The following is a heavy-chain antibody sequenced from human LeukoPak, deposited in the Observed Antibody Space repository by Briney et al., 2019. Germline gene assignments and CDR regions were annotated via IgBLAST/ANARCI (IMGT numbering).Heavy chain of an antibody. CDR2: IYYSGST. V-gene: IGHV4-59*01. CDR3: ARESVAGHYYGMDV. CDR1: GGSISSYY. D-gene: IGHD6-19*01. Sequence: SETLSLTRTVSGGSISSYYWSWIRQPPGKGLEWIGYIYYSGSTNYNPSLKSRVTISVDTSKNQFSLKLSSVTAADTAVYYCARESVAGHYYGMDVWGQGTTVTVSS. J-gene: IGHJ6*02.